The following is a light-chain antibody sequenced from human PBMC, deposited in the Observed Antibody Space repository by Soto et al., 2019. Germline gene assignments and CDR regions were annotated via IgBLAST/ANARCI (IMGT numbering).Light chain of an antibody. V-gene: IGKV3-11*01. Sequence: EIVLTQSPATLSLSPGERATLSCRASQSVGRFLAWYQQKPGQAPRLLIYDASYRATAVPSRFSGSGSGTDFPLTISSLVSEDFAVYYWQQRSNWLFIFPFGPGTTVDIK. J-gene: IGKJ3*01. CDR2: DAS. CDR1: QSVGRF. CDR3: QQRSNWLFIFP.